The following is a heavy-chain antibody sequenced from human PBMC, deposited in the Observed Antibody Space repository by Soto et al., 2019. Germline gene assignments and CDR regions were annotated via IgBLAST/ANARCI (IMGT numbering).Heavy chain of an antibody. Sequence: GGSQRLSCAASGFTFSSYGMHWVRQAPGKGLEWVAVIWNDASHKYYADSVKGRFTISRDNSKNTLYLQMNSLRAEDTAVYYCARLGSGWCADYWGQGTPVTVSS. CDR3: ARLGSGWCADY. J-gene: IGHJ4*02. V-gene: IGHV3-33*01. CDR2: IWNDASHK. CDR1: GFTFSSYG. D-gene: IGHD6-19*01.